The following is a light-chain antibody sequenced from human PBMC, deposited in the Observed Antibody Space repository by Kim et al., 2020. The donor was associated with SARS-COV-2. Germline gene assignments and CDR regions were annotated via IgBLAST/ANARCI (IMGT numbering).Light chain of an antibody. CDR1: KLGDKY. Sequence: SYELTQPPSVSVSPGQTASIPCSGDKLGDKYACWYQQKPGQSPLLVIYQDSKRPSGIPERFSGSNSGNTATLTISGTQAMDEADYYSQAWDSSTVVFGGGTQLTVL. J-gene: IGLJ2*01. CDR3: QAWDSSTVV. V-gene: IGLV3-1*01. CDR2: QDS.